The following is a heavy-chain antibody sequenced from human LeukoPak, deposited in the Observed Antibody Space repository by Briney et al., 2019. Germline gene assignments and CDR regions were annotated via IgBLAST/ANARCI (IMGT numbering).Heavy chain of an antibody. CDR2: ISAYNGNT. CDR1: GYTFTSYG. CDR3: ARQHYGSGDYYMDV. Sequence: GASVKVSCKASGYTFTSYGISWVRQAPGQGLEWMGWISAYNGNTNYAQKLQGRVTMTTDTSTSTAYMELRSLRSDDTAVYYCARQHYGSGDYYMDVWGKGTTVTISS. V-gene: IGHV1-18*01. J-gene: IGHJ6*03. D-gene: IGHD3-10*01.